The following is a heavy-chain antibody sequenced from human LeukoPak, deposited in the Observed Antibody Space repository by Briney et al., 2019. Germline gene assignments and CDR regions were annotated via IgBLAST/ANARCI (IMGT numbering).Heavy chain of an antibody. CDR3: ARDYVGDNWFDP. CDR1: GYTFTDYY. D-gene: IGHD3-16*01. Sequence: ASVKVSCKASGYTFTDYYMHWVRQAPGQGLEWVGWISPNSGGTNYAQKFQGRVTMTRDTSISTAYMELSRLRSDDTAVYYCARDYVGDNWFDPWGQGTLVTVSS. J-gene: IGHJ5*02. V-gene: IGHV1-2*02. CDR2: ISPNSGGT.